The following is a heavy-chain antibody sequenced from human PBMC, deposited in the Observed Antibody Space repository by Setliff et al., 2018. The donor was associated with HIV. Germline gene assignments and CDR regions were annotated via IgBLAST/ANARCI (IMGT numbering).Heavy chain of an antibody. CDR2: IFHSGGI. CDR3: ARHLQAFDI. V-gene: IGHV4-38-2*01. J-gene: IGHJ3*02. Sequence: SETLSLTCAVSGYSISSGYYWGWIRQPPGKGLEWVGSIFHSGGIYYNPSLKSRVTTSGDTSKSKLSLKLTSVTAADTAVYYCARHLQAFDIWGHGTMVTVSS. D-gene: IGHD1-1*01. CDR1: GYSISSGYY.